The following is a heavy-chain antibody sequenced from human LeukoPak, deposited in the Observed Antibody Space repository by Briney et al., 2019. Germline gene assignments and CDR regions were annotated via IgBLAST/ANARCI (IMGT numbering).Heavy chain of an antibody. CDR2: IKSDGTYS. J-gene: IGHJ4*02. V-gene: IGHV3-74*01. D-gene: IGHD6-13*01. Sequence: GGSLRLSCAASGFTFSSHWMHWVRQAPGKGLVCVSRIKSDGTYSDYGDSVRGRFTISRDNSKNTLYLQMNSLRAEDTAVYYCARPPYSSSWYEVDYWGQGTLVTVSS. CDR3: ARPPYSSSWYEVDY. CDR1: GFTFSSHW.